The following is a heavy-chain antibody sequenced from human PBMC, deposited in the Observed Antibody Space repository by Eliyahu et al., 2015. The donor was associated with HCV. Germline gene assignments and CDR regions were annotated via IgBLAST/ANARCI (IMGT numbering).Heavy chain of an antibody. Sequence: EVQLVESGGGFVKPGGSLRLSCAASGFTFSDAWMNWVRQAPGKGLGWVGRIKSKTDGETTDSAAPVKGRFTISRDDSKNTLYLQMNSLKIEDTGVYYCTTEHYYDVSGSAVWVGGWGQGTLVTVSS. D-gene: IGHD3-22*01. J-gene: IGHJ4*02. CDR1: GFTFSDAW. CDR2: IKSKTDGETT. CDR3: TTEHYYDVSGSAVWVGG. V-gene: IGHV3-15*07.